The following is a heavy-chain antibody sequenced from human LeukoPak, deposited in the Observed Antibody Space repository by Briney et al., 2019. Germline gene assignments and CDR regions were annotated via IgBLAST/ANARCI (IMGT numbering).Heavy chain of an antibody. CDR3: ATYYYDSSGYYLDNSKHVY. V-gene: IGHV3-30-3*01. CDR2: ISYDGSNK. D-gene: IGHD3-22*01. CDR1: GFTFSSYA. J-gene: IGHJ4*02. Sequence: GRSLRLSCAASGFTFSSYAMPWVRQAPGKGLEWVAVISYDGSNKYYADSVKGRFTISRDNSKNTLYLQMNSLRAEDTAVYYCATYYYDSSGYYLDNSKHVYWGQGTLVTVSS.